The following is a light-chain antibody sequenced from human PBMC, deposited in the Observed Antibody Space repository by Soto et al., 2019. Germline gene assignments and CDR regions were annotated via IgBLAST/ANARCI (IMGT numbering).Light chain of an antibody. J-gene: IGLJ2*01. CDR2: GNS. V-gene: IGLV1-40*01. CDR1: SSNIGAGYD. CDR3: QSYDISLSVSVV. Sequence: QSVLTQPPSVSGAPGQRVTISCTGSSSNIGAGYDVQWYQQLPGAAPKLLIFGNSNRPSGVPDRFSGSRSGTSASLAITGLQHADEAAYYFQSYDISLSVSVVFGGGTKLTVL.